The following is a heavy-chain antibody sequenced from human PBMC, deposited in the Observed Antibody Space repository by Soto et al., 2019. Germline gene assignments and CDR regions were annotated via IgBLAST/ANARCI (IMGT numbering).Heavy chain of an antibody. V-gene: IGHV4-39*01. CDR3: ARHPTSIAASTYYYGMDV. CDR2: IYYSGST. D-gene: IGHD6-6*01. J-gene: IGHJ6*02. Sequence: SYPLSLTCTASGPSISSSSYYRGWLRQPPGKGLEWIGSIYYSGSTYYNPSLKSRVTISVDTSKNQFSLKLSSVTATDTAVYYCARHPTSIAASTYYYGMDVWGQGTTVT. CDR1: GPSISSSSYY.